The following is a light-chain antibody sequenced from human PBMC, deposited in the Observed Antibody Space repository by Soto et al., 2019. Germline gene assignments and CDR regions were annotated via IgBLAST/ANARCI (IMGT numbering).Light chain of an antibody. CDR2: AAF. Sequence: MTQSPATLSVSPGERATLSCRASQSVSSFLAWYQQKPGKAPNLLIYAAFSLQSGVPSRFSGSGSGTDFTLSISSLQPEDFATYYCQQSYSTPYTFGQGTKLEIK. J-gene: IGKJ2*01. CDR3: QQSYSTPYT. CDR1: QSVSSF. V-gene: IGKV1-39*01.